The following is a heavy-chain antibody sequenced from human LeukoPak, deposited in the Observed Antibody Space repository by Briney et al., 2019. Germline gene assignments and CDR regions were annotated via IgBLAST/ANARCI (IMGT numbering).Heavy chain of an antibody. CDR2: LNNVGGEI. V-gene: IGHV3-23*01. D-gene: IGHD2-15*01. Sequence: PGGSLRLSCAASGFTFTSYGMSWVRQAPGKGLEWVSTLNNVGGEICYADSVKGRFTISRDDSKNTLSLQMTSLRAEDTATYYCAKLRSASSFSTADFWGQGTLVTVSS. CDR3: AKLRSASSFSTADF. CDR1: GFTFTSYG. J-gene: IGHJ4*02.